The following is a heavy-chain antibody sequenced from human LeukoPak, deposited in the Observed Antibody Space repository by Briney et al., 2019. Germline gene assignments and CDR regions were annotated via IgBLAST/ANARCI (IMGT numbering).Heavy chain of an antibody. CDR2: IWYDGSNK. V-gene: IGHV3-33*08. Sequence: PGGSLRLSCAASGFTFSSYWMSWVRQAPGKGLDWVAVIWYDGSNKYYADSVKGRFTISRDNSKDTLYLQMNSLRAEDTAVYYCARAVGPFDYWGQGALVTVSS. CDR3: ARAVGPFDY. J-gene: IGHJ4*02. CDR1: GFTFSSYW. D-gene: IGHD1-26*01.